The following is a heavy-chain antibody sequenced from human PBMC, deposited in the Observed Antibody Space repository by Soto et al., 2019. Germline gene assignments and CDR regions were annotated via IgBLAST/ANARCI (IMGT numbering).Heavy chain of an antibody. CDR3: AHRRQTDGYINWFDP. Sequence: QITLKESGPTLVKPTQTLTLTCTFSGFSLSTSGVGVGWIRQPPGKALEWLALIYWDDDKRYSPSLKSRLTITKDTSKNQVVLTVPNMDTVDTDTYYCAHRRQTDGYINWFDPWGQGTLVTVSS. J-gene: IGHJ5*02. CDR1: GFSLSTSGVG. D-gene: IGHD5-18*01. V-gene: IGHV2-5*02. CDR2: IYWDDDK.